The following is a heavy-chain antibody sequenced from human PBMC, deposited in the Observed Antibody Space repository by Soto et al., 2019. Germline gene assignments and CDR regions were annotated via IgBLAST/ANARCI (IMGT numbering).Heavy chain of an antibody. CDR3: ARLPGIAAAGTWGGYYYYGMDV. V-gene: IGHV4-61*08. J-gene: IGHJ6*02. Sequence: ASETLSLTCTVSGGSISSGGYYWNWIRQHPGKGLEWIGYTYYSGSTNYNPSLKSRVTISVDTSKNQFSLKLSSVTAADTAVYYCARLPGIAAAGTWGGYYYYGMDVWGQGTTVTVSS. D-gene: IGHD6-13*01. CDR2: TYYSGST. CDR1: GGSISSGGYY.